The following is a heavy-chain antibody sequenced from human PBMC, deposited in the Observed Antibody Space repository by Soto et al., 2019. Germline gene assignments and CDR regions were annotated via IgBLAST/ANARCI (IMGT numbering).Heavy chain of an antibody. CDR3: ARVEFITIFGVVHGPNWFDP. CDR2: IYYSGST. V-gene: IGHV4-31*03. CDR1: GGSISSGGYY. J-gene: IGHJ5*02. D-gene: IGHD3-3*01. Sequence: SETLSLTCTVSGGSISSGGYYWSWIRQHPGKGLEWIGYIYYSGSTYYNPSLKSRVTISVDTSKNQFSLKLSSVTAADAAVYYCARVEFITIFGVVHGPNWFDPWGQGTLVTVSS.